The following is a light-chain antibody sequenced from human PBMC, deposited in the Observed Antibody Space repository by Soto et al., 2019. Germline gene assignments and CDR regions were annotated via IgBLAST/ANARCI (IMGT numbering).Light chain of an antibody. CDR3: QQFSSYPLS. Sequence: EIVLTQAPGTLSLAPGERATLSCRASQSVSSSYLAWYQQKPGQAPRLLIYGASSRATGIPDRFSGSGSGTDFTLTISRLEPEAFAVYYCQQFSSYPLSLGGGTKVDIK. CDR2: GAS. J-gene: IGKJ4*01. V-gene: IGKV3-20*01. CDR1: QSVSSSY.